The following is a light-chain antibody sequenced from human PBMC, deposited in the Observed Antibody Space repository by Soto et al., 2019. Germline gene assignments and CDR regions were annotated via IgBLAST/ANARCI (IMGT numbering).Light chain of an antibody. Sequence: EIVMTQSPATLSVSPGERATLSCRASQSVSSNLAWYQQKPGQAPTLLIYGASTRATGIPARFSGSGSGTEFTLTISSLQSEDFAVYYCQHFRTFGQGTKVEIK. J-gene: IGKJ1*01. CDR3: QHFRT. V-gene: IGKV3-15*01. CDR2: GAS. CDR1: QSVSSN.